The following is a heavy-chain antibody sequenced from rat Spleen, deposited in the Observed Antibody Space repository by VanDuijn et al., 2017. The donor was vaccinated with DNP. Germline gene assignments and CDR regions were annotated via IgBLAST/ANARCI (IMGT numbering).Heavy chain of an antibody. CDR3: TRCPLYYYKGYYFDF. Sequence: QVQLQQSGAELAKPGSSVKISCKASGYTFTDYYIGWIKQTTGQGLELFGYVNTGSGRSDFNEKFKGKATLTVDKSSSTVFMQLNSLTPDDSAVYYCTRCPLYYYKGYYFDFWGQGVMVTVSS. CDR1: GYTFTDYY. CDR2: VNTGSGRS. V-gene: IGHV1-43*01. J-gene: IGHJ2*01. D-gene: IGHD1-1*01.